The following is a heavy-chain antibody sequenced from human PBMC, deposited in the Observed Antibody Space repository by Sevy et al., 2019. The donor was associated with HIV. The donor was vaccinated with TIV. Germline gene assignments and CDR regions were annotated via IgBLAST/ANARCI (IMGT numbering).Heavy chain of an antibody. V-gene: IGHV4-39*01. CDR1: GGSISSSSYY. D-gene: IGHD3-9*01. CDR3: ANSNYDILTGEGGDFDY. J-gene: IGHJ4*02. Sequence: SETLSLTCTVSGGSISSSSYYWGWIRQPPGKGLEWIGSIYYSGSTYYNPSLKSRVTISVDTFKNQFSLKLSSVTAADTAVYYCANSNYDILTGEGGDFDYWGQGTLVTVSS. CDR2: IYYSGST.